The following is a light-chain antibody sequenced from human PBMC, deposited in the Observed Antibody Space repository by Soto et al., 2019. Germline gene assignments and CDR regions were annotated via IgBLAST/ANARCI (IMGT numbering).Light chain of an antibody. CDR3: CSYAGSYTLV. CDR2: DVN. CDR1: SSDVGGYNY. Sequence: LTQPRSVSGSPGQSVTISCTGTSSDVGGYNYVSWYQQHPGKAPKLMIYDVNKRPSGVPDRFSGSKSGNTASLTISGLQAEDEADYYCCSYAGSYTLVFGTGTKV. V-gene: IGLV2-11*01. J-gene: IGLJ1*01.